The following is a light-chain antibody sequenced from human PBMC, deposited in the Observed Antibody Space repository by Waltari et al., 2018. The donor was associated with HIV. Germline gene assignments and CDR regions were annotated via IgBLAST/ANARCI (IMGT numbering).Light chain of an antibody. CDR3: GTWDASLQTGV. J-gene: IGLJ3*02. CDR2: DTS. V-gene: IGLV1-51*01. Sequence: HFVLTQPPSMSASPGQRVTLSCSAHYSNIPHNDVSSYQQFPRAAPTLLIDDTSERPSGIPDRFSGSKSGTSATLAITGLQTGDEADYYCGTWDASLQTGVFGGGTKLTVL. CDR1: YSNIPHND.